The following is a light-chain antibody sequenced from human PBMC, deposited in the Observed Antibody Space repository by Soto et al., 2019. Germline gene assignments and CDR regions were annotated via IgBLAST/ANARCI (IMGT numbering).Light chain of an antibody. V-gene: IGLV1-36*01. CDR1: SPNIGNNA. CDR2: YDD. CDR3: AAWDDSLNGVV. J-gene: IGLJ2*01. Sequence: QSVLTQPPSVSEAPRQRVTISCSGSSPNIGNNAVNWYQQLPGKATKLLIYYDDLLPSGVSDRFSGSKSGTSASLAISGLQSEDEAYYYCAAWDDSLNGVVFGGGTKLTVL.